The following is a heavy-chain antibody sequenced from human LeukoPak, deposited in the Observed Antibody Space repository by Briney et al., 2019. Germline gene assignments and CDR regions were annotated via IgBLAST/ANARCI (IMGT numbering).Heavy chain of an antibody. CDR1: GFTFSSYA. CDR3: AKARSESSAYSFEM. V-gene: IGHV3-23*01. J-gene: IGHJ3*02. D-gene: IGHD3-22*01. Sequence: PGGPLRLSCAASGFTFSSYAMNWVRQAPGKGLEWVSNIIGSGGRTHYADSVKGRFTISRDNSKNTLYLQMNSLRAEDTAVYYCAKARSESSAYSFEMWGQGTLVTVSS. CDR2: IIGSGGRT.